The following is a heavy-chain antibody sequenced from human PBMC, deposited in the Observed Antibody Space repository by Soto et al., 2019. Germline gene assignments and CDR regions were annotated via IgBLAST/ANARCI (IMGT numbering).Heavy chain of an antibody. CDR3: ARKAGPTQFYYDS. J-gene: IGHJ4*02. D-gene: IGHD4-4*01. CDR2: IYAAGST. CDR1: GFTVSRHY. V-gene: IGHV3-53*01. Sequence: GGSLRLSCAASGFTVSRHYISWVRQAPGKGLEWVSVIYAAGSTYYADSVKGRFTISRDNSKNIVYLQVDSLRAEDTAVYYCARKAGPTQFYYDSWGQGIRVTVSS.